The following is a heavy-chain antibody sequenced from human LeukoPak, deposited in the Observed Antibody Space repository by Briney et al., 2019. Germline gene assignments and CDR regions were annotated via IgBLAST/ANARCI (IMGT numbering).Heavy chain of an antibody. J-gene: IGHJ4*02. D-gene: IGHD3-3*01. Sequence: SETLSLTCTVSGGSISSYYWSWIRQPPGKGLEWIGYIYYSGSTNYNPSLKSRVTISVDPSKNQFSLKLSSVTAADTAVYYCARTSGDTIFGDIDYWGLGTLVTVSS. CDR3: ARTSGDTIFGDIDY. CDR2: IYYSGST. CDR1: GGSISSYY. V-gene: IGHV4-59*01.